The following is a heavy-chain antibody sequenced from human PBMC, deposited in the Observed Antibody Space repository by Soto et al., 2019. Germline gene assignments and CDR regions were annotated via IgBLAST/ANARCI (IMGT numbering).Heavy chain of an antibody. V-gene: IGHV1-8*01. Sequence: QEQLVQSGAEVKKPGASVKVSCKASGYTFTDFDITWVRQATGQGLEWMGWMNPRSGNTGFTDKFEGRVTTTRDTSTTTAYMELSDLTSEDTAVYFCARGGALTAGYYYYYMDVWGSGTAVTVSS. D-gene: IGHD2-21*02. J-gene: IGHJ6*03. CDR2: MNPRSGNT. CDR3: ARGGALTAGYYYYYMDV. CDR1: GYTFTDFD.